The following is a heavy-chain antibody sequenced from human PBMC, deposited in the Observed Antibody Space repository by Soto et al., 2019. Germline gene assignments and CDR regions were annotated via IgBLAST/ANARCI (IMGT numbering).Heavy chain of an antibody. V-gene: IGHV4-34*01. CDR3: AREDSNGWSGESLAV. D-gene: IGHD6-19*01. CDR1: GDSLRGQS. Sequence: QVQLQQLGAGLLKVSETLALTCAVVGDSLRGQSLNCIRQSPGKVLEWIGELDQSGGTNYNPSLKSRAIISDDKPKNQFSLTLTSVTAADTAVYYCAREDSNGWSGESLAVRGQGTTVNVSS. J-gene: IGHJ6*02. CDR2: LDQSGGT.